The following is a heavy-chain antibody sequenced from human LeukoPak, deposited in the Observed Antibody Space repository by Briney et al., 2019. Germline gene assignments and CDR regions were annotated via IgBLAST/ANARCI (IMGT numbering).Heavy chain of an antibody. CDR1: GGSFSGHY. CDR3: AREDPPYYDYIWGSYRLLHDAFDI. Sequence: PSETLSLTCAVYGGSFSGHYWSWIRQPPGKGLEWIGEINHSGSTNYNPSLKSRVTISVDTSKNQFSLKLSSVTAADTAVYYCAREDPPYYDYIWGSYRLLHDAFDIWGQGTMVTVSS. CDR2: INHSGST. J-gene: IGHJ3*02. V-gene: IGHV4-34*01. D-gene: IGHD3-16*02.